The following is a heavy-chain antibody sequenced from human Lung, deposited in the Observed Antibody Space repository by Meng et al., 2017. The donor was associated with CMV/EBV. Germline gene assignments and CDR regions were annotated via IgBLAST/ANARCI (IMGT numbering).Heavy chain of an antibody. D-gene: IGHD3-10*01. Sequence: GGSLRLSCAASGFTFRTSWMSWVRQAPGRGLEWVANIKHDGSEEYYVDSLTGRFTISRDNAKNSLYLQMNSLRAEDTALYYCARDPGFGALDFWGQGNLVTVDS. CDR1: GFTFRTSW. CDR2: IKHDGSEE. J-gene: IGHJ4*02. CDR3: ARDPGFGALDF. V-gene: IGHV3-7*01.